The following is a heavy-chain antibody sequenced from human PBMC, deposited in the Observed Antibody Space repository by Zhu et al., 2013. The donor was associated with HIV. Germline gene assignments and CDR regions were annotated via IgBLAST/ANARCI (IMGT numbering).Heavy chain of an antibody. CDR3: AREVRDSYGSRADV. V-gene: IGHV1-18*01. CDR1: DYTFINYA. D-gene: IGHD5-18*01. Sequence: QVHLVQSGAEVKKPGASVKVSCKGSDYTFINYAITWVRQAPGQGLEWMGSISPYNGNTNYLQKFQGRVTVTTATSTSTAYMELRSLRSDDTAVYYCAREVRDSYGSRADVWGKGTTVTVSS. CDR2: ISPYNGNT. J-gene: IGHJ6*04.